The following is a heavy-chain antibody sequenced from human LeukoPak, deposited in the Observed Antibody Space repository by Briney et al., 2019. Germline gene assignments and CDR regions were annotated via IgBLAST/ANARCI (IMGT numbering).Heavy chain of an antibody. D-gene: IGHD2-2*01. V-gene: IGHV3-30-3*01. CDR3: ASARVVEVLATPTALDY. CDR1: GFTFSSYA. J-gene: IGHJ4*02. Sequence: GSLRLSCAASGFTFSSYAMHRVRQAPGKGLEWVAIISYDGSDTYYTDSVKGRFTISRDNSKNTLYLQMNSLRAEDTAVYYCASARVVEVLATPTALDYWGQGTLVTVSS. CDR2: ISYDGSDT.